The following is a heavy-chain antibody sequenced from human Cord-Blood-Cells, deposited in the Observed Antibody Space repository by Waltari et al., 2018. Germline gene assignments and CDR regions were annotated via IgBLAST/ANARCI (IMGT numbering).Heavy chain of an antibody. CDR1: GFPFSSYS. Sequence: EVQLVESGGGLVKPGGSLSPSCAASGFPFSSYSMNWVRQAPGKGLEWVSSISSSSSYIYYADSVKGRFTISRDNAKNSLYLQMNSLRAEDTAVYYCARSGYFGDAFDIWGQGTMVTVSS. CDR2: ISSSSSYI. V-gene: IGHV3-21*01. J-gene: IGHJ3*02. D-gene: IGHD3-10*01. CDR3: ARSGYFGDAFDI.